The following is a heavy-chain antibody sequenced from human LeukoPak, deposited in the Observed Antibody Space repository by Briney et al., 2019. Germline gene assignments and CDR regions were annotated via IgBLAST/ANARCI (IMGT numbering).Heavy chain of an antibody. J-gene: IGHJ4*02. CDR3: ARDETFWNYALDY. V-gene: IGHV3-21*01. D-gene: IGHD1-7*01. Sequence: PGGSLRLSCAASGFTFSSYSMNWVRQAPGKGLEWVSSISSSSSYIYYADSVKGRFTISRDNAKNSLYLQMNSQRAEDTAVYYCARDETFWNYALDYWGQGTLVTVSS. CDR1: GFTFSSYS. CDR2: ISSSSSYI.